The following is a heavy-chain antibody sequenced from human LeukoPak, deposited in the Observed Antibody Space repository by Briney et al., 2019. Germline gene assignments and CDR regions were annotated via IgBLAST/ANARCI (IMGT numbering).Heavy chain of an antibody. CDR3: ARVLWFGELGRAFDI. D-gene: IGHD3-10*01. CDR2: IYPGDSDT. CDR1: GYSFTSYW. J-gene: IGHJ3*02. V-gene: IGHV5-51*01. Sequence: GESLKISCKGSGYSFTSYWIGWVRQMPGKGLEWMGIIYPGDSDTRYSPSFQGQVTISADKSISTAYLQWSSLKASDTAVYYCARVLWFGELGRAFDIWGQGTMVTVSS.